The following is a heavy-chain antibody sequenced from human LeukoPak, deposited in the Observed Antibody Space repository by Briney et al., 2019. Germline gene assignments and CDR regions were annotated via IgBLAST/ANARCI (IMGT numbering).Heavy chain of an antibody. V-gene: IGHV3-7*01. D-gene: IGHD3-22*01. J-gene: IGHJ3*02. CDR2: IKEDGTVK. CDR1: GFTFSNDW. CDR3: TRDTSYYDSSGYYDAFDI. Sequence: PGGSLRLSCVVSGFTFSNDWMIWVRQAPGKGLEWVANIKEDGTVKYYVDSVKGRFTISRDNAKNSLYLQMNSLRAEDTAVYYCTRDTSYYDSSGYYDAFDIWGQGTMVTVSS.